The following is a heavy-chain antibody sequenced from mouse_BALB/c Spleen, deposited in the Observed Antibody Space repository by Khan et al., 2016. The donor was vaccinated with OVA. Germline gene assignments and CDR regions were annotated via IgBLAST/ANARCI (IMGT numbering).Heavy chain of an antibody. CDR2: VSTGGTYT. J-gene: IGHJ3*01. D-gene: IGHD1-1*01. Sequence: EVQGVESGGDLVKPGGSLKLSCAASGFTFSTYGMSWVRQTPDRRLEWVATVSTGGTYTYYLDSVKGRFTISRDNAKNTLYLHMSSLKSEDTAMFYCTRLAYYYDSEGFAYWGQGTLVTVSA. CDR3: TRLAYYYDSEGFAY. V-gene: IGHV5-6*01. CDR1: GFTFSTYG.